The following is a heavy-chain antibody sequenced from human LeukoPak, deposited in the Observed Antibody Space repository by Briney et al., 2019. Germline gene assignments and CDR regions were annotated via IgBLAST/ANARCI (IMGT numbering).Heavy chain of an antibody. D-gene: IGHD5-24*01. J-gene: IGHJ4*02. V-gene: IGHV3-7*01. Sequence: PGGSLRLSCAASGFTFSSYWMSWVRQAPGKGLEWVANIKQDGSEKYYVDSVKGRFTISRDNAKNSLYLQMNSLRAEDTAVYYCARVISEMATITPNFDYWGQGTLVTVSS. CDR2: IKQDGSEK. CDR3: ARVISEMATITPNFDY. CDR1: GFTFSSYW.